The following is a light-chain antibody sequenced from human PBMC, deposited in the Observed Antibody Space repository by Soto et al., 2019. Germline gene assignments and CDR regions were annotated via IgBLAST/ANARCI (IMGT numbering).Light chain of an antibody. CDR2: GAS. CDR3: QQYGSSQWT. V-gene: IGKV3-20*01. CDR1: QSVTSSY. J-gene: IGKJ1*01. Sequence: EIVLTQSPGTLSLSRGERATLSGRASQSVTSSYLAWYQQKPGQAPRLLIYGASSRATGIPDRFSGSGSGTDFTLTISRLEPEDFAVYYCQQYGSSQWTFGQGTKVDI.